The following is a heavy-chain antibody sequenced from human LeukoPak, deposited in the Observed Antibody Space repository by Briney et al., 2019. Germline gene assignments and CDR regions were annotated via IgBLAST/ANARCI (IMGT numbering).Heavy chain of an antibody. J-gene: IGHJ4*02. V-gene: IGHV3-21*04. CDR3: ATYRQVLLPFES. CDR1: GFTFSSYS. D-gene: IGHD2-8*02. Sequence: GGSLRLSCAASGFTFSSYSMNWVRQAPGKGLEWVSSISSSSYIYYADSVKGRFTISRDNSKSTLSLQMNSLRAEDTAIYYCATYRQVLLPFESWGQGTLVTVSS. CDR2: ISSSSYI.